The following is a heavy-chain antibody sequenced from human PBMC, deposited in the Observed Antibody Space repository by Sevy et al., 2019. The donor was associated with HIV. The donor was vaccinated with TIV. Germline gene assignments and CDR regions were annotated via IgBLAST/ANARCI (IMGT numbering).Heavy chain of an antibody. CDR1: GFTFSYYG. D-gene: IGHD1-26*01. CDR3: ARKSVSYSHFDY. J-gene: IGHJ4*02. CDR2: FGFAGDT. Sequence: GGSLRLSCAASGFTFSYYGMHWVRQPTGKGLEWVSGFGFAGDTYYSDSVKGRFTISRENAKNSLYLQMNSLRAGDTAVYYCARKSVSYSHFDYWGQGTLVTVSS. V-gene: IGHV3-13*01.